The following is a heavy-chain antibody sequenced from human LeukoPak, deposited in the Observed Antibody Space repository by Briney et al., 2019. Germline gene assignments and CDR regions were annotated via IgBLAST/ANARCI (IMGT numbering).Heavy chain of an antibody. CDR1: GFTFSSYA. V-gene: IGHV3-30*04. CDR2: ISYDGSNR. Sequence: PGGSLRLSCAASGFTFSSYAMHWVRQAPGKGLEWVAVISYDGSNRYYADSVKGRFTISRDNSKNTLYLQMNSLRAEDTAVYYCAKDGYSSSWYPNWFDPWGQGTLVTVSS. CDR3: AKDGYSSSWYPNWFDP. D-gene: IGHD6-13*01. J-gene: IGHJ5*02.